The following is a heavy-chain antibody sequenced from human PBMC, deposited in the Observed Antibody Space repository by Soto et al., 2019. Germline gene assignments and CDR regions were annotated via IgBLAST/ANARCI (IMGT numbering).Heavy chain of an antibody. CDR2: IYYSGST. CDR1: GGSISSGDYY. V-gene: IGHV4-30-4*01. CDR3: AGKSLLRFSEWSTPSMDV. D-gene: IGHD3-3*01. Sequence: SETLSLTCTVSGGSISSGDYYWSWIRQPPGKGLEWIGYIYYSGSTYYNPSLKSRVTISVDTSKNQFSLKLSSVTAADTAVYYCAGKSLLRFSEWSTPSMDVWGQGTTVTVSS. J-gene: IGHJ6*02.